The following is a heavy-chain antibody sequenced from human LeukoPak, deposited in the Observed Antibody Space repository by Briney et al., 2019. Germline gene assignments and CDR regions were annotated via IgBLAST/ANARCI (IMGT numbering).Heavy chain of an antibody. J-gene: IGHJ6*03. CDR2: INEDGSEK. Sequence: SGGSLRLSCAASGFTFSSYWMSWVRQAPGKGLEWVANINEDGSEKYYVDSVKGRFTISRDNAKNSLYLQMNSLRAEDTAVYYCAKAPPPEGNYMDVWGKGTTVTVSS. CDR3: AKAPPPEGNYMDV. V-gene: IGHV3-7*01. CDR1: GFTFSSYW.